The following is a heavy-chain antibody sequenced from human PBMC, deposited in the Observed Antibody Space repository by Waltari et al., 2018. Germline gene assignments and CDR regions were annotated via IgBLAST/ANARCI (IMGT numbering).Heavy chain of an antibody. CDR2: INHSGST. V-gene: IGHV4-34*01. CDR1: GGSFSGYS. D-gene: IGHD3-3*01. CDR3: ARADDFWSGYYY. J-gene: IGHJ4*02. Sequence: QVQLQQWGAGMLKPSETLSLTCAGYGGSFSGYSWIWIRQPPGKGLEWIGEINHSGSTNYNPSLKSRVTISLVTSKNQFSLKLSSVTAADTAVYYCARADDFWSGYYYWGQGTLVTVSS.